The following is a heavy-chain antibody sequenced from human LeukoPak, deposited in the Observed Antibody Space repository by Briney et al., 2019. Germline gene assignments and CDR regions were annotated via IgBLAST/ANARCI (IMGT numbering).Heavy chain of an antibody. CDR1: GVAFSSYA. CDR2: ISGSGGST. V-gene: IGHV3-23*01. D-gene: IGHD4-17*01. J-gene: IGHJ4*02. Sequence: GGSLRPSCAASGVAFSSYAMSWVRQAPGKGLEWVSSISGSGGSTHYADSMKGRFTISRDNSKITLYLQMNSLRVEDTAVYYCAKDSDAVTTCLDSWGQGTLVAVSS. CDR3: AKDSDAVTTCLDS.